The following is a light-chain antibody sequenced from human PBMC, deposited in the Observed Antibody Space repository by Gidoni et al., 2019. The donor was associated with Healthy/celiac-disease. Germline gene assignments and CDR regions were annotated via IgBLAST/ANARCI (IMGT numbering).Light chain of an antibody. Sequence: SYELTQPPSVSVSPGQTARITCSGDALPKQDAYWYQQKTGQAPVLVIYKDIERPSGIPERFSGASSGTTVTLTISGVQAEDEADYYCQSADSSGTYVVFGGGTKLTVL. CDR2: KDI. CDR1: ALPKQD. V-gene: IGLV3-25*03. J-gene: IGLJ2*01. CDR3: QSADSSGTYVV.